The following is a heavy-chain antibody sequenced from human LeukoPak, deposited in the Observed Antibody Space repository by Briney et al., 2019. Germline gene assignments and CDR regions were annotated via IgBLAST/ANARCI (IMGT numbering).Heavy chain of an antibody. CDR1: GFTFSYYT. V-gene: IGHV3-48*04. J-gene: IGHJ4*02. Sequence: GGSLRFSCAASGFTFSYYTMNWVRQAPGKGLEWVSYISSSSSTIYYADSVKGRFTISRDNAKNSLYLQMNSLRAEDTVVYYCARLGGSLPRGFVVVPAATEFDYWGQGTLVTVSS. D-gene: IGHD2-2*01. CDR3: ARLGGSLPRGFVVVPAATEFDY. CDR2: ISSSSSTI.